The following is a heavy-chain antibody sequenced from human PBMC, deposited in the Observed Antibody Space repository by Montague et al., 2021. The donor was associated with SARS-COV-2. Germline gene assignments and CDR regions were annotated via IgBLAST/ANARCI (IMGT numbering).Heavy chain of an antibody. D-gene: IGHD5/OR15-5a*01. CDR2: IYYSGST. CDR1: GGSLSSYY. Sequence: SETLSLTCTVSGGSLSSYYWSWIRQPPGKGLEWIGYIYYSGSTNYNPSLKSRVTISVDTSKNQFSLNLSSVTAADTAVYYCARHVSGVVSPFDHWGQGSLVTVSS. V-gene: IGHV4-59*08. CDR3: ARHVSGVVSPFDH. J-gene: IGHJ4*02.